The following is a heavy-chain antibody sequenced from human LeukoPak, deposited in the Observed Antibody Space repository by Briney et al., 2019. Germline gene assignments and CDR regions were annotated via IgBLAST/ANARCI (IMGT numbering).Heavy chain of an antibody. CDR1: GVAVSSNY. CDR2: YSGGTT. Sequence: GGSLRLSFAVSGVAVSSNYMSWVRQAPGKGLEWVSVYSGGTTYYADSVKGRFTISRDNSKNTLYLQMDSLRAEDTAVYYCARGSPNYYFDYWGQGTLVTVSS. V-gene: IGHV3-53*01. D-gene: IGHD2-8*01. CDR3: ARGSPNYYFDY. J-gene: IGHJ4*02.